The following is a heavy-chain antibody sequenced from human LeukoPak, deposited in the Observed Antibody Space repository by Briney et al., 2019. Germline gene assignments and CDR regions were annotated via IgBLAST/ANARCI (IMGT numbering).Heavy chain of an antibody. D-gene: IGHD2-2*01. Sequence: PGESLKISCKGSGYRFTNYWIGWVGQMPGKGLEWMGIIYPGDSDTRYSPSFQGQVTISADKSISTAYLQWSSLKASDTAMYYCAISGDSSTNCYRCFNYWGQGTLVTVSS. V-gene: IGHV5-51*01. CDR3: AISGDSSTNCYRCFNY. CDR1: GYRFTNYW. CDR2: IYPGDSDT. J-gene: IGHJ4*02.